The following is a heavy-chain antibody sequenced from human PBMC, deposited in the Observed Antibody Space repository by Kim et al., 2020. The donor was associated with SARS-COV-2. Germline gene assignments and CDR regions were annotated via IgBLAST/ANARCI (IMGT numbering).Heavy chain of an antibody. CDR2: IYYSGST. V-gene: IGHV4-61*01. D-gene: IGHD2-2*01. CDR1: GGSVSSGSYY. CDR3: ARDSRVVPRGWYFDL. J-gene: IGHJ2*01. Sequence: SETLSLTCTVSGGSVSSGSYYWSWIRQPPGKGLEWIGYIYYSGSTNYNPSLKSRVTISVDTSKNQFSLKLSSVTAADTAVYYCARDSRVVPRGWYFDLWGRGTLVTVSS.